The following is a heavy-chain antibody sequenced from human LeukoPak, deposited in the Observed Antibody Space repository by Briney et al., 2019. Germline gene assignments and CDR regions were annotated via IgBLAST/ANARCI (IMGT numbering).Heavy chain of an antibody. J-gene: IGHJ4*02. CDR2: INHSGST. CDR1: GGSFSGYY. CDR3: ARVGHIVATIPPDY. D-gene: IGHD5-12*01. Sequence: SETLSLTCAVYGGSFSGYYWSWIRQPPGKGLEWIGEINHSGSTNYNPSLKSRVTISVDTSKNQFSLKLSSVTAADTAVYYCARVGHIVATIPPDYWGQGTLVTVFS. V-gene: IGHV4-34*01.